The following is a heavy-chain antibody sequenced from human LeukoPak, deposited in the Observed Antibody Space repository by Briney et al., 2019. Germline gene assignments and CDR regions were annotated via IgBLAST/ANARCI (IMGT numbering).Heavy chain of an antibody. J-gene: IGHJ4*02. D-gene: IGHD5-18*01. CDR2: LSASGSNT. CDR3: AQISVDTSRGRWSDFDS. Sequence: GASLRLSCAASGFTFSTYAMTWLRQAPGKGLEWVSALSASGSNTYYADSVKGRFTISRDNSKNMLYLQMNSLRADDTAVYYCAQISVDTSRGRWSDFDSWGQGILVTVSS. V-gene: IGHV3-23*01. CDR1: GFTFSTYA.